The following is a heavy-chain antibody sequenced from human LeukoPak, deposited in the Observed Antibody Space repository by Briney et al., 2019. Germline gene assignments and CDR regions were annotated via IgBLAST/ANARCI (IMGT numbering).Heavy chain of an antibody. CDR2: VKQDGSEK. D-gene: IGHD6-13*01. J-gene: IGHJ4*02. CDR3: SRVGPGGAGAFDY. Sequence: PGGSLRLSCAASGFIFTNDWMSWVRQAPGKGLEWVANVKQDGSEKDYVDSVKGRFTISSDNAKNLLYLQMNSLRTEDTAVYYCSRVGPGGAGAFDYWGQGTLVTVSS. V-gene: IGHV3-7*01. CDR1: GFIFTNDW.